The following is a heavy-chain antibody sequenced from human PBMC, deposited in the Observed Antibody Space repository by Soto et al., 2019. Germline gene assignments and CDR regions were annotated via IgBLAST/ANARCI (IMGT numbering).Heavy chain of an antibody. D-gene: IGHD3-16*02. J-gene: IGHJ6*03. CDR3: ARLWGSYRPYYYMDV. V-gene: IGHV4-59*01. CDR1: GGSISSYY. Sequence: SETLSLTCTVSGGSISSYYWSWIRQPPGKGLEWIGYIYYSGSTNYNPSLKSRVTISVDTSKNQFSLKLSSVTAADTAVYYCARLWGSYRPYYYMDVWGKGTTVTVSS. CDR2: IYYSGST.